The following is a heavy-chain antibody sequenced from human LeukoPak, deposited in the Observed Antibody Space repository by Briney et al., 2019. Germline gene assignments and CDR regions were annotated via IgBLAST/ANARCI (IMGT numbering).Heavy chain of an antibody. V-gene: IGHV4-59*01. CDR1: GGSISSYY. D-gene: IGHD3-10*01. Sequence: SETLSLTCTVSGGSISSYYWSWIRQPPGKGLEWIGYIYYSGSTNYNPSLKSRVTISVDTSKNQFSLKLSSVTAADTAVYYCASGSPRRGHFDYWGQGTLVTVSS. CDR2: IYYSGST. J-gene: IGHJ4*02. CDR3: ASGSPRRGHFDY.